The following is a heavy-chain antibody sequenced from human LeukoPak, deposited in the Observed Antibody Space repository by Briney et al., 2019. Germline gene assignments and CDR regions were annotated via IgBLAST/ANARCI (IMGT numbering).Heavy chain of an antibody. CDR3: ARDRGYSSSWPIALDI. J-gene: IGHJ3*02. D-gene: IGHD6-13*01. CDR1: GGSITSSSYY. CDR2: IYYSGST. V-gene: IGHV4-61*01. Sequence: SETLSLTCAVSGGSITSSSYYWGWIRQPPGKGLEWIGYIYYSGSTNYNPSLKSRVTISVDTSKNQFSLKLSSVAAADTAVYYCARDRGYSSSWPIALDIWGQGTMVTVSS.